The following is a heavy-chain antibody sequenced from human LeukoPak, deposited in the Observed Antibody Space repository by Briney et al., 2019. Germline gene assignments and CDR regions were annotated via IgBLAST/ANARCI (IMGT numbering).Heavy chain of an antibody. Sequence: SETLSLTCTVSGGSISSGGYYWSWIRQHPGKGLEWIGYIYYSGSTYYNPSLKGRLIISVDTSKNQFSLKLSSVTAADTAVYYCARYCSGGSCYPTDDDAFDIWGQGTMVTVSP. CDR1: GGSISSGGYY. V-gene: IGHV4-31*03. J-gene: IGHJ3*02. D-gene: IGHD2-15*01. CDR2: IYYSGST. CDR3: ARYCSGGSCYPTDDDAFDI.